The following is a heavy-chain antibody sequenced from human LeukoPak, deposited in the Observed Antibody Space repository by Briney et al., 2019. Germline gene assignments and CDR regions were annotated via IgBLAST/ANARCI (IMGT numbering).Heavy chain of an antibody. CDR2: ISSSGSTI. V-gene: IGHV3-48*03. Sequence: GGSLRLSCAASGFTFSSYEMNWVRQAPGKGLEWVSYISSSGSTIYYADSVKGRFTISRDNAKNSLYLQMNSLRAEDTAVYYCARDSPYYYDSSGHPNWGQGTLDTVSS. CDR1: GFTFSSYE. CDR3: ARDSPYYYDSSGHPN. D-gene: IGHD3-22*01. J-gene: IGHJ4*02.